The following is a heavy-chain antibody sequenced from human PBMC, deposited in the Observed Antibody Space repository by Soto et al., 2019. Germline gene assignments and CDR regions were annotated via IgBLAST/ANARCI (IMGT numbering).Heavy chain of an antibody. CDR2: ISAYNGNT. V-gene: IGHV1-18*01. Sequence: ASVKVSCKASGYTFTSYGISWVRQAPGQGLEWMGWISAYNGNTNYAQELQGRVTMTTDTSTSTAYMELRSLRSDDTAVYYCARDWELGRIVGATAFDIWAKGQWSPSPQ. CDR3: ARDWELGRIVGATAFDI. D-gene: IGHD1-26*01. J-gene: IGHJ3*02. CDR1: GYTFTSYG.